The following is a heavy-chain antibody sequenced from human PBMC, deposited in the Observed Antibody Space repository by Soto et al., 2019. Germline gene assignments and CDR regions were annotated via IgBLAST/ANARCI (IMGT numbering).Heavy chain of an antibody. CDR3: ARDLPNQGFDF. CDR1: GGTFTSYA. CDR2: IIPTFDAP. D-gene: IGHD2-8*01. V-gene: IGHV1-69*06. J-gene: IGHJ4*02. Sequence: QVQLVQSGAEVKKPGSSVKVSCKASGGTFTSYAISWVRQAPGQGLEWMGGIIPTFDAPNYAQRFQGRLTITADKFTTTAYMELSSLTSEDTAVYYCARDLPNQGFDFWGQGTLVTVSS.